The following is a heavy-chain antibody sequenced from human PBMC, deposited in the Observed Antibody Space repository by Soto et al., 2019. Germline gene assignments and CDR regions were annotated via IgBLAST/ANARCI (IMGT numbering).Heavy chain of an antibody. D-gene: IGHD3-10*01. Sequence: EVQLVESGGGLVQPGGSLRLSCAASGFTFSDYWMSWVRQAPGKGLESVANIKTDGSEKYYVDPVKGRFTISRDNAKNSLYLQMNSLRAEDTAVYYCASSMGRGGNDYWGQGTLVAVSS. CDR3: ASSMGRGGNDY. CDR2: IKTDGSEK. V-gene: IGHV3-7*05. CDR1: GFTFSDYW. J-gene: IGHJ4*02.